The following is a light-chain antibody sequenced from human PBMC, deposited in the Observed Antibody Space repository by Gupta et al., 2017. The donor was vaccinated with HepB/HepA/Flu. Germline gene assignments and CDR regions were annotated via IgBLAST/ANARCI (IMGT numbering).Light chain of an antibody. J-gene: IGLJ1*01. V-gene: IGLV1-40*01. CDR3: QSYETSLNSYV. Sequence: QSVLTQPPSVSGAPGQTVTISCTGAISNIGAGYEVHWYQQLPGTAPKLLIYSNRKRPSGVPDRFSGSRSDTSGSLAIAGLQAEDEADYYCQSYETSLNSYVFGTGTKVTVL. CDR2: SNR. CDR1: ISNIGAGYE.